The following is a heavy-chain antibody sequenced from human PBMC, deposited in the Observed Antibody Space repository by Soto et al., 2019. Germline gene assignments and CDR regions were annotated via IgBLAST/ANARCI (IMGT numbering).Heavy chain of an antibody. CDR3: ARGGPPDY. J-gene: IGHJ4*02. CDR2: IYYSGRA. Sequence: PSETLSLTCTVSGDSISSGGYFWTWIRQHPGKGLEWIGYIYYSGRAYSKPSLKGRLTISVDTSRNQFFLKLTSVTAADTAVYYCARGGPPDYWGQGTLVTVSS. CDR1: GDSISSGGYF. V-gene: IGHV4-31*03.